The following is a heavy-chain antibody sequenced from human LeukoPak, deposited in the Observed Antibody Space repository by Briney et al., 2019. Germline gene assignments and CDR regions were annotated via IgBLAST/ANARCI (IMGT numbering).Heavy chain of an antibody. D-gene: IGHD3-3*02. J-gene: IGHJ6*02. V-gene: IGHV4-34*01. CDR2: INHSGST. CDR1: GGSFSGYY. CDR3: ARGILAKLQYYYYYYGMDV. Sequence: PSETLSLTCAVYGGSFSGYYWSWIRQPPGKGLEWIGEINHSGSTNYNPSLKSRVTISVDTSKNQFSLKLSSVTAADTAVYYCARGILAKLQYYYYYYGMDVWGQGTTATVSS.